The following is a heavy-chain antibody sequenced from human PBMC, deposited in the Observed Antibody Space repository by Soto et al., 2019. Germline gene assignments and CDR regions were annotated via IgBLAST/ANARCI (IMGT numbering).Heavy chain of an antibody. J-gene: IGHJ4*02. V-gene: IGHV3-23*01. CDR3: AKDVNYDILAGYYYY. CDR2: IRGFGGDT. Sequence: GGSLRLSCAVSGFTVSSYGMTWVRQAPGKGLEWVSTIRGFGGDTYYADSVKGRFTISRDNSKNTLYLQMNSLRAEDTAVYYCAKDVNYDILAGYYYYWGQGTLVTVSS. D-gene: IGHD3-9*01. CDR1: GFTVSSYG.